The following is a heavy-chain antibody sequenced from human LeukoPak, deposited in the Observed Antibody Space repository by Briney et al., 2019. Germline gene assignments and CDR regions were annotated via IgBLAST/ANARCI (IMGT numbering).Heavy chain of an antibody. CDR1: GFTFSSYE. CDR3: ALPHYYDSEGASDMDV. J-gene: IGHJ6*03. D-gene: IGHD3-10*01. V-gene: IGHV3-48*03. CDR2: ISSSGNTI. Sequence: PGGSLGLSCAASGFTFSSYEMNWVRQAPGKGLEWVSYISSSGNTIYYADSVKGRFTISRDNAKNSLYLQMNSLRADDTAVYYCALPHYYDSEGASDMDVWGKGTTVTIS.